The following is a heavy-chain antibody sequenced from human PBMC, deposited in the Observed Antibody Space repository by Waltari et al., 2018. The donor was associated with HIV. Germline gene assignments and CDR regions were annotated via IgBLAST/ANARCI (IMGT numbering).Heavy chain of an antibody. CDR1: GYPFTGSY. Sequence: QVQLVQSAAEVKKPGASVKVSCQAPGYPFTGSYTHWVRQAPGQGLEWMGWINPNSGGTNYAQKFQGRVTMTRDTSISTAYMELSRLRSDDTAVYYCARDTPDAYYYDTSGYWSWGQGTLVTVSS. V-gene: IGHV1-2*02. D-gene: IGHD3-22*01. CDR2: INPNSGGT. CDR3: ARDTPDAYYYDTSGYWS. J-gene: IGHJ5*02.